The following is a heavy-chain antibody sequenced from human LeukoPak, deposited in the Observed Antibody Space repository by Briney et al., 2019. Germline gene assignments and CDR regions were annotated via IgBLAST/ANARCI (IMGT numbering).Heavy chain of an antibody. CDR1: GGSITNFY. J-gene: IGHJ4*02. V-gene: IGHV4-4*07. CDR3: ARVVGDYLDY. CDR2: ICSSGSA. D-gene: IGHD4-17*01. Sequence: SETLSLTCTVSGGSITNFYWSWIRQPAGKGLEWIGRICSSGSATYNSSLKSRVTMSVDTSKNQFSLKLSSVTAADTAVYYCARVVGDYLDYWGQGTLVTVSS.